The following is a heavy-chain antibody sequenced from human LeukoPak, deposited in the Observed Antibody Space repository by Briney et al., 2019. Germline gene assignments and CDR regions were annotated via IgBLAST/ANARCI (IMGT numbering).Heavy chain of an antibody. J-gene: IGHJ4*02. D-gene: IGHD1-1*01. CDR3: ARGKQLAYDC. CDR2: INSDGSNT. CDR1: GFTFSNYW. V-gene: IGHV3-74*01. Sequence: PGGSLRLSCAASGFTFSNYWMHWVRQAPGKGLVWVSRINSDGSNTIYADSVKGRSTISRDNAKNTLYLEMNSLRAEDTAVYYCARGKQLAYDCWGQGTLVTVSS.